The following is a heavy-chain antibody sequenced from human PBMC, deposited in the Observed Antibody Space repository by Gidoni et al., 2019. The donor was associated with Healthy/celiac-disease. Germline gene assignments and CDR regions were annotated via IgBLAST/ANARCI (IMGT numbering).Heavy chain of an antibody. J-gene: IGHJ6*02. CDR3: ARTYDFWSGYYTYYYYYGMDV. CDR2: IIPIFGTA. CDR1: GGTFSSYA. D-gene: IGHD3-3*01. V-gene: IGHV1-69*01. Sequence: QVQLVQSGAEVTKPGSSVKVSCTASGGTFSSYAIRWVRQAPGQGLEWMGGIIPIFGTANYAQKFQGRVTITADESTSTAYMELSSLRSEDTAVYYCARTYDFWSGYYTYYYYYGMDVWGQGTTVTVSS.